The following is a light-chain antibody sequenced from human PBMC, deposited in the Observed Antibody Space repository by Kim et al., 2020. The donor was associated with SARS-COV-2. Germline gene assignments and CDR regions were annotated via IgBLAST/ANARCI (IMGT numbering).Light chain of an antibody. CDR2: DAS. CDR3: QQRSNWPPQLT. V-gene: IGKV3-11*01. J-gene: IGKJ4*01. Sequence: EIVLTQSPATLSLSPGERATLSCRASQSVSSYLAWYQQKPGQAPRLLIYDASNRATGIPARFSGSGSGTDFTLTISSLEPEDFAVYYCQQRSNWPPQLTFRGGTKVDIK. CDR1: QSVSSY.